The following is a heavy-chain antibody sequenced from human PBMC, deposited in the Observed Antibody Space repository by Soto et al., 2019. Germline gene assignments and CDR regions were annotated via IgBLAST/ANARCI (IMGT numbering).Heavy chain of an antibody. J-gene: IGHJ4*02. CDR2: ISPYNGNS. CDR1: GYTLTSYG. D-gene: IGHD3-3*01. CDR3: ARADFYFWSGYSPFEY. Sequence: QVQLVQSRAEVKKPGASVKVSCKASGYTLTSYGIRWVRQAPGQGLAWVGWISPYNGNSNYAQKLQDRVTLTTDTSTSTAYLELRILRPDDTAVYYCARADFYFWSGYSPFEYWGQGTLVTVSS. V-gene: IGHV1-18*01.